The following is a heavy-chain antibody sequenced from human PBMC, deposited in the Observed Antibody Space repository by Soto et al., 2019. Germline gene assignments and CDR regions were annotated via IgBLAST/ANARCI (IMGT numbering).Heavy chain of an antibody. V-gene: IGHV3-23*01. D-gene: IGHD3-10*01. Sequence: PGGSLRLSCAASGFPFSDYAMTWVRQAPGKGLEWVSSISGGGGSTDYADAVKGRFTISRDNSKNTLYLQMNSLRAEDTAVYYCAEFASSPYYPDYYFDYWGQGTLVTVSS. J-gene: IGHJ4*02. CDR3: AEFASSPYYPDYYFDY. CDR2: ISGGGGST. CDR1: GFPFSDYA.